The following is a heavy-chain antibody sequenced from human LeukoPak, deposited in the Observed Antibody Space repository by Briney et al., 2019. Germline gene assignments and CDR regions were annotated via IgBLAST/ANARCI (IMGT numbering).Heavy chain of an antibody. D-gene: IGHD6-13*01. CDR2: ISSSSSYI. V-gene: IGHV3-21*01. Sequence: GGSLRLSCAASGFTFSSYSMNWVRQVPGKGLEWVSSISSSSSYIYYADSVKGRFTISRDNAKNSLYLQMNSLRAEDTAVYYCARDRQQLADYWGQGTLVTVSS. CDR3: ARDRQQLADY. J-gene: IGHJ4*02. CDR1: GFTFSSYS.